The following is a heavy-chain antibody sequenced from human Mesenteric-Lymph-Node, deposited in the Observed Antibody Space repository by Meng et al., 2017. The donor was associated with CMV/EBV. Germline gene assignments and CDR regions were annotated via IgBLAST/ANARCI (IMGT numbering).Heavy chain of an antibody. D-gene: IGHD2-2*01. CDR2: IYSGGST. CDR1: GFTVSNNY. CDR3: ARGMGCSSTSCYLNYFDY. Sequence: GESLKISCASSGFTVSNNYMSWVRQAPGKVLEWVSVIYSGGSTYYADSVKGRFTISRDNAKNSLYLQMNSLRAEDTAVYYCARGMGCSSTSCYLNYFDYWGQGTLVTVSS. V-gene: IGHV3-53*01. J-gene: IGHJ4*02.